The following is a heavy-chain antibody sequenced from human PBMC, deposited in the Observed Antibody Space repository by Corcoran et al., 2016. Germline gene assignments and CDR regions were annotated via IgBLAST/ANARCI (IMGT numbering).Heavy chain of an antibody. CDR1: GYTFINHD. V-gene: IGHV1-8*01. CDR3: MRGSGQDGRDWFDP. CDR2: MNSNSGNT. Sequence: QVQLVQSGAEVKKPGASVKVSCKASGYTFINHDINWVRQATGQGLEWMGWMNSNSGNTGYAQMFQGRVTMTRDTSIDTAYLELSRLRYDDTAVYFCMRGSGQDGRDWFDPWGQGTAVIVSS. J-gene: IGHJ5*02. D-gene: IGHD6-19*01.